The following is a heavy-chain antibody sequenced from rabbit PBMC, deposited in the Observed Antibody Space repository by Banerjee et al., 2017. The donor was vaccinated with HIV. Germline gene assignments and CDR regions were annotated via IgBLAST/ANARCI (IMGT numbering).Heavy chain of an antibody. V-gene: IGHV1S45*01. CDR1: GFDFSTYG. J-gene: IGHJ4*01. CDR3: ARDLAGVIGWNFGL. Sequence: QEQLVESGGGLVQPGGSLKLSCKASGFDFSTYGVNWVRQAPGKGLEWIACINTISGDTVYATWVISRFTISKTSSTTVTLQMTSLTAADTATYLCARDLAGVIGWNFGLWGPGTLVTVS. CDR2: INTISGDT. D-gene: IGHD4-1*01.